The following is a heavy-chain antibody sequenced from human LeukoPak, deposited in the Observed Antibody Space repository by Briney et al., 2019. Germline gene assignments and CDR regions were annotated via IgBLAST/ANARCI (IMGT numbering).Heavy chain of an antibody. J-gene: IGHJ4*02. CDR3: ARLTPGIAVAGSEFDY. Sequence: SQTLSLTCTVSGGSISSGSYYWSWIRQPAGKGLEWIGRIYTSGSTNYNPSLKSRVTISVDTSKNQFSLKLSSVTAADTAVHYCARLTPGIAVAGSEFDYWGQGTLVTVSS. CDR2: IYTSGST. V-gene: IGHV4-61*02. D-gene: IGHD6-19*01. CDR1: GGSISSGSYY.